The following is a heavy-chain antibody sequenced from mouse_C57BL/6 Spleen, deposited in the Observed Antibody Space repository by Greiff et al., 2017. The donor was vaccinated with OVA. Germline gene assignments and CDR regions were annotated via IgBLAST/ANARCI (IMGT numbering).Heavy chain of an antibody. V-gene: IGHV2-3*01. Sequence: VKLMESGPGLVAPSQSLSITCTVSGFSLTSYGVSWVRQPPGKGLEWLGVIWGDGSTNYHSALISRMSISKENSKSQVFLKLNRLHADDTATYYCAKEGVYGNYGRAMDYWGQGTSVTVAS. CDR3: AKEGVYGNYGRAMDY. CDR1: GFSLTSYG. CDR2: IWGDGST. J-gene: IGHJ4*01. D-gene: IGHD2-1*01.